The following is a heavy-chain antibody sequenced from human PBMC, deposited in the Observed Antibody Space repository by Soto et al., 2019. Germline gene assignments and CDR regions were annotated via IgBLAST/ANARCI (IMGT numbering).Heavy chain of an antibody. CDR3: ARDYSSNWCLDY. CDR2: ISYDERNK. CDR1: GFTFSREA. J-gene: IGHJ4*02. Sequence: QVQLVESGGGVVQPGRCLRLSCAGSGFTFSREAMHWVRQSPGKGLEWVAAISYDERNKCYADSVRGRFTISRDNSKNTLYLQIMSLRAEDTAVYYCARDYSSNWCLDYWGQGTLVIVSS. V-gene: IGHV3-30*04. D-gene: IGHD6-13*01.